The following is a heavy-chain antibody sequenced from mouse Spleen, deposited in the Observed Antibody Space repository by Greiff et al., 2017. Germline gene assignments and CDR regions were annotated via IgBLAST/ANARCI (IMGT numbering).Heavy chain of an antibody. CDR1: GYTFTSYG. Sequence: QVQLQQSGAELARPGASVKLSCKASGYTFTSYGISWVKQRTGQGLEWIGEIYPRSGNTYYNEKFKGKATLTAEKSSSTAYMQLSSLTSEDSAVYFCARSGPTGTGDYWGQGTTLTVSS. CDR2: IYPRSGNT. J-gene: IGHJ2*01. V-gene: IGHV1-81*01. CDR3: ARSGPTGTGDY. D-gene: IGHD4-1*01.